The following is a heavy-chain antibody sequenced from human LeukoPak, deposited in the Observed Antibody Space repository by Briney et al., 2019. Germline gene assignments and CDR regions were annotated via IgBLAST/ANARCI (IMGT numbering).Heavy chain of an antibody. CDR2: INYSGGT. V-gene: IGHV4-59*01. Sequence: PSETLSLTCTVSGGSISSYYWSWIRQPPGKGLEWIGDINYSGGTNYNPSLKSRVTISVDTSKNQFSLKLSSVTAADTAVYYCARDTGIYDSSGYYYYYYGMDVWGQGTTVTVSS. CDR1: GGSISSYY. J-gene: IGHJ6*02. CDR3: ARDTGIYDSSGYYYYYYGMDV. D-gene: IGHD3-22*01.